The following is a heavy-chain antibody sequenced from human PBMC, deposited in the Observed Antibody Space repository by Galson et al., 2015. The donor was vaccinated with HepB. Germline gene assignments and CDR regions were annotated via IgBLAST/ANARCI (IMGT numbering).Heavy chain of an antibody. V-gene: IGHV1-24*01. CDR3: ASVRPGITGTSNGFDF. CDR1: GYTLTELS. D-gene: IGHD1-20*01. CDR2: LDPEDGET. J-gene: IGHJ4*02. Sequence: SVKVSCKVSGYTLTELSIHWVRQAPGKGLEWMGGLDPEDGETIYAQKFQGSVTMTEDTSTDTAYMELSSLRSEDTAVYFCASVRPGITGTSNGFDFWGQGTLVTVSS.